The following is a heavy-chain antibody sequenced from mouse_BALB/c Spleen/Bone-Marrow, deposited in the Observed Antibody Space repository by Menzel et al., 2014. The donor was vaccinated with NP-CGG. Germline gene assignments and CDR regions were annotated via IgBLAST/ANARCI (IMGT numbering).Heavy chain of an antibody. CDR3: TRVRGYGSRAWFAY. J-gene: IGHJ3*01. CDR2: IYPSDSYT. D-gene: IGHD1-1*01. CDR1: GYTFTSYW. Sequence: QVQLKESGAELVRPGASVKLSCKASGYTFTSYWINWVKQRPGQGLEWIGNIYPSDSYTNYNQKFKDKATLTVDESSSTAYMQLSSPTSEDSAVYYCTRVRGYGSRAWFAYWGQGTLVTVSA. V-gene: IGHV1-69*02.